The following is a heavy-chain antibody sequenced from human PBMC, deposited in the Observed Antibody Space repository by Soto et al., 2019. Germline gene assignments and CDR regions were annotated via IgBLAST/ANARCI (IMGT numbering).Heavy chain of an antibody. Sequence: EVQLLESGGGLVQPGGFLRLSCAASGFTFSSYAMSWVRQAPGKGLEWVSAISGSGGSTYYADSVKGRFTISRDNSKNTLYLQMNSLRAEDTAVYYCAKVPDYDYVWGSLYDYWGQGTLVTVSS. J-gene: IGHJ4*02. CDR2: ISGSGGST. D-gene: IGHD3-16*01. V-gene: IGHV3-23*01. CDR3: AKVPDYDYVWGSLYDY. CDR1: GFTFSSYA.